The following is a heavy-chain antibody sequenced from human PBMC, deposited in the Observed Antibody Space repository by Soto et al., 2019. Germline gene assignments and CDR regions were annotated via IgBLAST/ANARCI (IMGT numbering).Heavy chain of an antibody. CDR3: ARMSVEMATIGYFDY. J-gene: IGHJ4*02. D-gene: IGHD5-12*01. CDR1: GYTFTSYA. Sequence: GASVKVSCKASGYTFTSYAMHWVRQAPGQRLEWMGWINAGNGNTKYSQKFQGRVTIIRDTSASTAYMELSSLRSEDTAVYYCARMSVEMATIGYFDYWGQGTLVTVSS. CDR2: INAGNGNT. V-gene: IGHV1-3*01.